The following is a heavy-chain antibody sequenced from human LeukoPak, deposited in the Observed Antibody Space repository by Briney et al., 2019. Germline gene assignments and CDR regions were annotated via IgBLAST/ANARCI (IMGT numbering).Heavy chain of an antibody. D-gene: IGHD6-13*01. CDR1: GFTVSDNY. J-gene: IGHJ5*02. V-gene: IGHV3-53*01. Sequence: PGGSLRLSCAASGFTVSDNYMSWVRQAPGKGLEWVSVMYSRGDTYYADSVKGRFTFSRDISKNTLYLQMNGLRTEDTAMYYCARDAPQVPAAGVLASWDQGTLVTVSS. CDR2: MYSRGDT. CDR3: ARDAPQVPAAGVLAS.